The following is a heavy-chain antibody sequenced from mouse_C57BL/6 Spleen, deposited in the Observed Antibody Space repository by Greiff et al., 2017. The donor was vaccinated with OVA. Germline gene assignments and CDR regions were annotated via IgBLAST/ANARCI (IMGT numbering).Heavy chain of an antibody. V-gene: IGHV10-1*01. CDR2: IRSKSNNYAT. J-gene: IGHJ3*01. Sequence: DAGGGLVQPKGSLKLSCAASGFSFNTYAMNWVRQAQGKGLEWVTRIRSKSNNYATYYADSVKDRFTISRDDSESMLYLQMNNLPTEDTAMYYCVAWAYWGQGTLVTVSA. CDR1: GFSFNTYA. CDR3: VAWAY.